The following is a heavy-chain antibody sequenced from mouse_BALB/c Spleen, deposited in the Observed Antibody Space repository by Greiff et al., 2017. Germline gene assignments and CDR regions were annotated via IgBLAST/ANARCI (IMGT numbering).Heavy chain of an antibody. CDR2: IDPSDSYT. Sequence: QVQLQQSGPELVKPGASVKLSCKASGYTFTSYWMHWVKQRPGQGLEWIGEIDPSDSYTNYNQKFKGKATLTVDKSSSTAYMQLSSLTSEDSAVYYCARSGDTTVVADYWGQGTTLTVSS. J-gene: IGHJ2*01. CDR1: GYTFTSYW. CDR3: ARSGDTTVVADY. D-gene: IGHD1-1*01. V-gene: IGHV1-69*02.